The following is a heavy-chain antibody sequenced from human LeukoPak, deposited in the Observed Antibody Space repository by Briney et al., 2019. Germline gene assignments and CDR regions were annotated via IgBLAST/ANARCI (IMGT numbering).Heavy chain of an antibody. D-gene: IGHD3-10*01. CDR1: GFSFSSYN. CDR3: LRDDSGSYFGY. V-gene: IGHV3-21*06. CDR2: IGGSSSFI. J-gene: IGHJ4*02. Sequence: GGSLRLSCAAPGFSFSSYNMNWVRQAPGKALEWVSSIGGSSSFIYYADSVRGRFTISRDNAKNSLYLQMNSLRAEGTAVYYCLRDDSGSYFGYWGQGTLVIVSS.